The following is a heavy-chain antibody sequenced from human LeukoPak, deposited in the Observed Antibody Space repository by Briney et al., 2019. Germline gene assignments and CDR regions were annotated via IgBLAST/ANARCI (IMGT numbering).Heavy chain of an antibody. J-gene: IGHJ4*02. CDR3: ARARYSGSFDD. V-gene: IGHV3-21*01. Sequence: GGSLRLSCAASGFTFSSYWMSWVRQAPGKGLEWVSSISSGTSYIYYADSVKGRFTISRGNAKNSLYLQMNSLRAEDTAVFYCARARYSGSFDDWGQGTLVTVSS. D-gene: IGHD1-26*01. CDR1: GFTFSSYW. CDR2: ISSGTSYI.